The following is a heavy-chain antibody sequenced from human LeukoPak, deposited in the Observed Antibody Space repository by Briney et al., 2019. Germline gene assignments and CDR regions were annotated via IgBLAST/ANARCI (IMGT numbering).Heavy chain of an antibody. CDR2: IYYSGST. J-gene: IGHJ6*03. CDR3: ARHLRVLGENYYMDV. D-gene: IGHD3-10*01. V-gene: IGHV4-59*08. Sequence: PSETLSLTCTVSGDSISSYYWSWIRQPPGKGLEWIGYIYYSGSTNYNPSLKSRVTISVDTSKNQFSLKLSSVTAADTAVYYCARHLRVLGENYYMDVWGKGTTVTVSS. CDR1: GDSISSYY.